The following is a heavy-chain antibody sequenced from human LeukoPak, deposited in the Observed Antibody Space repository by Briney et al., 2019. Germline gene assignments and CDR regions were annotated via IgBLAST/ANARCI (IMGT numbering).Heavy chain of an antibody. CDR2: ISGGGGST. J-gene: IGHJ6*02. Sequence: SGGSLRLSCAASGFTFSSYAMSWVRQAPGKGLEWVSAISGGGGSTYYADSVKGRFTISRDNSKNTLYLQMNSLRAEDTAVYYCARAFGLPYYYYGMDVWGQGTTVTVSS. V-gene: IGHV3-23*01. D-gene: IGHD3-10*01. CDR1: GFTFSSYA. CDR3: ARAFGLPYYYYGMDV.